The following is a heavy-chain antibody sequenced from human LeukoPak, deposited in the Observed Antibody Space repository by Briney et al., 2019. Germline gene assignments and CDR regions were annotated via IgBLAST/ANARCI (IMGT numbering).Heavy chain of an antibody. V-gene: IGHV3-15*01. J-gene: IGHJ4*02. Sequence: GGSLRLPCAASGFNFISYEMNWVRQAPGKGLEWVGRIKSKTDGGTTDYAAPVKGRFTISRDDSKNTLYLQMNSLKTEDIAVYYCTQYTYGFFQYWGQGTLVTVSS. CDR1: GFNFISYE. CDR2: IKSKTDGGTT. CDR3: TQYTYGFFQY. D-gene: IGHD5-18*01.